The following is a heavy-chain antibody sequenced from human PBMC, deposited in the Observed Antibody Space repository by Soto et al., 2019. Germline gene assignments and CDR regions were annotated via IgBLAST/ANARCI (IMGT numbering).Heavy chain of an antibody. Sequence: QVQLLQSGAEVKKPGASVKVSCKTSGYTFTYYGVSWVRQAPGQGLEWMGWISGNNGDTNYAQKFQGRVTMTTDTSKSTAYMELRSLRSDDTAVYYCARDDDIVVVPPDVIPFDYWGQGTLVTVSS. CDR1: GYTFTYYG. D-gene: IGHD2-2*01. CDR2: ISGNNGDT. CDR3: ARDDDIVVVPPDVIPFDY. J-gene: IGHJ4*02. V-gene: IGHV1-18*04.